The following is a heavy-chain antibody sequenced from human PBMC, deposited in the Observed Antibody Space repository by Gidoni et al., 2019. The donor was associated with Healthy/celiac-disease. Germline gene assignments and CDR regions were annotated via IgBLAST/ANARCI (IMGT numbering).Heavy chain of an antibody. CDR1: GFTFSSYA. V-gene: IGHV3-23*01. CDR3: ANSPPDHPTIYYYYMDV. J-gene: IGHJ6*03. D-gene: IGHD3-9*01. CDR2: ISGRGGST. Sequence: EVQLLESGGGLVQPGGSLRLSCAASGFTFSSYAMSWVRQAPGKGLEWVSAISGRGGSTYYADSVKGRFTISRDNSKNTLYLQMNSLRAEDTAVYYCANSPPDHPTIYYYYMDVWGKGTTVTVSS.